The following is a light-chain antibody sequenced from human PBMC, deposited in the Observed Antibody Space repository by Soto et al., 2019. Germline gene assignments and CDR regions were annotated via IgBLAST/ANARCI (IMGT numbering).Light chain of an antibody. V-gene: IGLV1-51*01. Sequence: QCVLTQPPSVSAAPGQRVTISCSGSSSNIGNNYVSWYQQPPGTAPKLLINDNDKRPSGIPGRFSGSKSGTSATLGITGLQTGDEADYFCGTWDSGLSVVLFGGGTKVTVL. CDR1: SSNIGNNY. CDR2: DND. CDR3: GTWDSGLSVVL. J-gene: IGLJ2*01.